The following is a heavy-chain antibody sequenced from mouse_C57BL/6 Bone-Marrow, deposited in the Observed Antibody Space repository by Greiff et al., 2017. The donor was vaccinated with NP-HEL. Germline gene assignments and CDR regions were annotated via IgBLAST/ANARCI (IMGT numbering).Heavy chain of an antibody. CDR2: IYPGNSDT. CDR3: TVDYYGSSSDWYFDV. CDR1: GYTFTSYW. Sequence: VQLQQSGTVLARPGASVKMSCKTSGYTFTSYWMHWVKQRPGQGLEWIGAIYPGNSDTSYNQKFKGKAKLTAVTSASTAYMELSSLTNEDSAVYYCTVDYYGSSSDWYFDVWGTGTTVTVSS. V-gene: IGHV1-5*01. D-gene: IGHD1-1*01. J-gene: IGHJ1*03.